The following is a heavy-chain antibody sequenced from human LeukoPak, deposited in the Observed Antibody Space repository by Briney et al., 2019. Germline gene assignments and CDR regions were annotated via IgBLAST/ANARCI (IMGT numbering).Heavy chain of an antibody. Sequence: PGGSLRLSCAASGFTFSDYSMNWVRQAPGKGLEGFSSISSMSTYIYYADSVKGRFTISRDNAKNSLYLQLKSRRTEDTAVYYCARAGYYNGNSNPPGYWGQGTLVTVSS. V-gene: IGHV3-21*01. CDR3: ARAGYYNGNSNPPGY. CDR2: ISSMSTYI. D-gene: IGHD4-23*01. CDR1: GFTFSDYS. J-gene: IGHJ4*02.